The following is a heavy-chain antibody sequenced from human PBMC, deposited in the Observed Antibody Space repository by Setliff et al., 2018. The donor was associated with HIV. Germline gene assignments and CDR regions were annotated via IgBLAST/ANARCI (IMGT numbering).Heavy chain of an antibody. CDR1: GGSVSTGNYY. Sequence: PSETLSLTCTVSGGSVSTGNYYWNWIRLPPGKGLEWIGYISYSGSTNYNPSLKSRVTISVYTSKNQFSLRLNSVTAAGTAIYYCTRRGADSYYPRPLDVWGKGTTVTVSS. V-gene: IGHV4-61*01. CDR3: TRRGADSYYPRPLDV. D-gene: IGHD3-10*01. J-gene: IGHJ6*04. CDR2: ISYSGST.